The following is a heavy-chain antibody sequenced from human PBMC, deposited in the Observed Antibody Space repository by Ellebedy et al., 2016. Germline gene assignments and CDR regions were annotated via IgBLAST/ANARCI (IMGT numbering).Heavy chain of an antibody. CDR1: GGSISSYY. J-gene: IGHJ4*02. Sequence: SETLSLXXTVSGGSISSYYWSWIRQPPGKGLEWIGYIYYSGSTNYNPSLKSRVTISVDTSKNQFSLKLSSVTAADTAVYYCARHVTSYYDILTGYFDYWGQGTLVTVSS. CDR3: ARHVTSYYDILTGYFDY. CDR2: IYYSGST. V-gene: IGHV4-59*08. D-gene: IGHD3-9*01.